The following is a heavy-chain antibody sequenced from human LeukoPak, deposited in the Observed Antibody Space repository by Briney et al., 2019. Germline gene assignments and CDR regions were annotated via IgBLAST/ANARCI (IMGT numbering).Heavy chain of an antibody. CDR2: IIPIFGTA. V-gene: IGHV1-69*13. CDR3: ARSIYSSSWYPPLDH. J-gene: IGHJ4*02. Sequence: ASVKVSCKASGGTFSSYAISWVRQAPGQGLEWMGGIIPIFGTANYAQKFQGRVTITADESTSTAYMELSSLRSEDTAVYYCARSIYSSSWYPPLDHWGQGTLVTVSS. D-gene: IGHD6-13*01. CDR1: GGTFSSYA.